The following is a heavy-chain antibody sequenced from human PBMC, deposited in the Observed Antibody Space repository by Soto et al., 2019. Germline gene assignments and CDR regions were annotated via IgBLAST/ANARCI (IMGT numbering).Heavy chain of an antibody. V-gene: IGHV4-30-4*01. J-gene: IGHJ5*02. Sequence: QVQLQESGPGLVKPSQTLSLTCTVSGGSISSGDYYWSWIRQPPGKGLEWIGYIYYSGSTYYNPSLKSRVTISVDTSKNQFSLKLSSVTAADTAVYYCARSLRFLEWLLYLKEGNWFDPWGQGTLVTVSS. D-gene: IGHD3-3*01. CDR2: IYYSGST. CDR1: GGSISSGDYY. CDR3: ARSLRFLEWLLYLKEGNWFDP.